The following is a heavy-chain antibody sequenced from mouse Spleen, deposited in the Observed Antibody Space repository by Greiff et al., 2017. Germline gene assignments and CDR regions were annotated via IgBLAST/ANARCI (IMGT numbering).Heavy chain of an antibody. D-gene: IGHD2-1*01. J-gene: IGHJ2*01. Sequence: VQLQQSGTVLARPGASVKMSCKASGYTFTSYWMHWVKQRPGQGLEWIGAIYPGNSDTSYNQKFKGKAKLTAVTSTSTAYMELSSLTNEDSAVYYCTRGGVYGNFYYFDYWGQGTTLTVSS. CDR1: GYTFTSYW. V-gene: IGHV1-5*01. CDR3: TRGGVYGNFYYFDY. CDR2: IYPGNSDT.